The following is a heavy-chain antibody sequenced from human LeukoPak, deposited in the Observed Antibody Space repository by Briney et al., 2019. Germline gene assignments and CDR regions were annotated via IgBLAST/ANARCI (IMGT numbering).Heavy chain of an antibody. CDR2: IKSKKDGGTT. Sequence: GGSLRLSCAASGFTFSDAWMSWVRQAPGKGLEWVGRIKSKKDGGTTDYAAPVKGRFTVSRDDSKNTLSLQMSSLKIEDTALYYCTSTHYDISTGYYHPPDHWGHGTLVTVSS. J-gene: IGHJ5*02. CDR1: GFTFSDAW. D-gene: IGHD3-9*01. V-gene: IGHV3-15*01. CDR3: TSTHYDISTGYYHPPDH.